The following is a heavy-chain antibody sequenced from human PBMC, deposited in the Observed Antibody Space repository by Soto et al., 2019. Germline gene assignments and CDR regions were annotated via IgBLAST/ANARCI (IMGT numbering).Heavy chain of an antibody. CDR1: GFTFSSYA. V-gene: IGHV3-23*01. J-gene: IGHJ4*02. Sequence: EVQLLDSGGGLVQPGGYLRLSCAASGFTFSSYAMSWVGQAPGKGLEWVSVISGSGGSTYYADSVKGRFTISRDNSKNTLYLQMNSLRAEDTAVYYCAKGTCKSGGSCYSTFDYWGQGTLVTVTS. CDR3: AKGTCKSGGSCYSTFDY. CDR2: ISGSGGST. D-gene: IGHD2-15*01.